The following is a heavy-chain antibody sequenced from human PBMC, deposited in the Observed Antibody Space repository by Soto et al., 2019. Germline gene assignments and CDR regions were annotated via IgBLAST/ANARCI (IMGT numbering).Heavy chain of an antibody. CDR2: VIPVFDST. Sequence: QVQVVQSGPEVKNPGSSVKVSCKASGGTLSSYAINWVRQAPGQGLEWVGGVIPVFDSTKYAQKFQGRVTITADNSRSTVYLELTGLRFDDTAVYYCARGTLRRDGYTGDRDADYIYTMDVWGQWTTFTVS. CDR3: ARGTLRRDGYTGDRDADYIYTMDV. D-gene: IGHD4-17*01. CDR1: GGTLSSYA. J-gene: IGHJ6*02. V-gene: IGHV1-69*06.